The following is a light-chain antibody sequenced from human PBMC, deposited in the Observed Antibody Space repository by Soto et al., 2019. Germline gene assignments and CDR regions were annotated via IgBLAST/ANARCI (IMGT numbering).Light chain of an antibody. J-gene: IGKJ4*01. CDR2: GAS. V-gene: IGKV3-20*01. Sequence: ESVLTQSPGTPSLSPGERNTVSCRASERVSSSYLARYQQKPGQAPTLLIYGASSRATGIPDRFSGSGSGTDFTLTISRLEPEDFAVYYCQQYGSSPTFGGGTNVDI. CDR1: ERVSSSY. CDR3: QQYGSSPT.